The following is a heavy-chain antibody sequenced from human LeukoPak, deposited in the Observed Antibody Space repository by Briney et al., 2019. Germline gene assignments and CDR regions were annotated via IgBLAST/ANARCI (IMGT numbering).Heavy chain of an antibody. CDR2: ISAYNGNT. D-gene: IGHD1-26*01. V-gene: IGHV1-18*01. CDR3: ARVGKGATTGRWIWFDP. J-gene: IGHJ5*02. Sequence: EASVKVSCKASGYTFTSYGISWVRQAPGQGLEWMGWISAYNGNTNCAQKLQGRVTMTTDTSTSTAYMELRSLRSDDTAVYYCARVGKGATTGRWIWFDPWGQGTLVTVSS. CDR1: GYTFTSYG.